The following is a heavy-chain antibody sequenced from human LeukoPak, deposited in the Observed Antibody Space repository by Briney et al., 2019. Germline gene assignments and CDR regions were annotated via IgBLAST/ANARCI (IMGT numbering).Heavy chain of an antibody. CDR3: ARDSPQWLVDY. D-gene: IGHD6-19*01. Sequence: ASVKVSCKASGYTFTGYYMHWVRQAPGQGLEWMGIINPSGGSTSYAQKFQGRVTMTRDTSTSTVYMELSSLRSEDTAVYYCARDSPQWLVDYWGQGTLVTVSS. J-gene: IGHJ4*02. CDR1: GYTFTGYY. CDR2: INPSGGST. V-gene: IGHV1-46*01.